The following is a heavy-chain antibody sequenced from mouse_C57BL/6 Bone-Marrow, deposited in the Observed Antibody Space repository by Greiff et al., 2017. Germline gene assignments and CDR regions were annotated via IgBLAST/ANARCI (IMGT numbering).Heavy chain of an antibody. CDR3: AADCSGGFAY. CDR1: GYTFTSYW. V-gene: IGHV1-64*01. D-gene: IGHD3-2*02. Sequence: QVQLQQPGAELVKPGASVKLSCKASGYTFTSYWMHWAKQRPGQGLEWIGMIHPNSGSTNYNEKFKSKATLTVDKSSSTAYMQLSSLASEDSAVYNWAADCSGGFAYWGQGTLVTVSA. CDR2: IHPNSGST. J-gene: IGHJ3*01.